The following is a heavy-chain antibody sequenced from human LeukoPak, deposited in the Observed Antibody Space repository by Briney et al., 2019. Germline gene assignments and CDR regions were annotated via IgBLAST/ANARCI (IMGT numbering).Heavy chain of an antibody. D-gene: IGHD3-3*01. CDR1: GGSISSSSYY. CDR3: XRYPREEFLEWLLWGYFXX. J-gene: IGHJ4*02. CDR2: IYYSGST. V-gene: IGHV4-39*01. Sequence: SETLSLTCTVSGGSISSSSYYWGWIRQPPGKGLEWIGSIYYSGSTYYNPSLKSRVTISVDTSKNQFSLKLSSVTAADTAVYYCXRYPREEFLEWLLWGYFXXWGQXXLVT.